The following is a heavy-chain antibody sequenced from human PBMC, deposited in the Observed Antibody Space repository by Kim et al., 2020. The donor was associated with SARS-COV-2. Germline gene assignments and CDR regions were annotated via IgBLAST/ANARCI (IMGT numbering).Heavy chain of an antibody. CDR3: ARDPRGISGYGSY. D-gene: IGHD5-12*01. V-gene: IGHV3-21*01. J-gene: IGHJ4*02. Sequence: YADSVKGRFTISRDNAKNSLYLQMNSLRAEDTAVYYCARDPRGISGYGSYWGQGTLVTVSS.